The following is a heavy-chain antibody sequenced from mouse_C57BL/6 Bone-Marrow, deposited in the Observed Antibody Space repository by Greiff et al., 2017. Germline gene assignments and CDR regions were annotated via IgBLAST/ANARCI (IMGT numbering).Heavy chain of an antibody. CDR1: GYTFTSYW. J-gene: IGHJ3*01. V-gene: IGHV1-69*01. CDR3: ARLRLRRGGFAY. CDR2: IDPSDSYT. Sequence: QVHVKQPGAELVMPGASVKLSCKASGYTFTSYWMRWVKQRTGQGLEWIGEIDPSDSYTNYNQKFKGKSTLTVDKSSSTAYMQLSSLTSEDSAVYYCARLRLRRGGFAYWGQGTLVTVSA. D-gene: IGHD2-4*01.